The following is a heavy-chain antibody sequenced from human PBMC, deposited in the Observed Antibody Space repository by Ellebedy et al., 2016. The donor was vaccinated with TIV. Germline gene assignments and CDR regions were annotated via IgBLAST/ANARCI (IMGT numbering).Heavy chain of an antibody. D-gene: IGHD3-22*01. V-gene: IGHV3-23*01. Sequence: PGGSLRLSCAASGFTFSTYAMSWVRQAPGKGLEWVSVISGGGGSTYYADSVKGRFTISRDNSTNTVYLEMNNLRAEDTALYYCAKNRAGGRGYPDYWGRGTLVTVSS. CDR3: AKNRAGGRGYPDY. CDR2: ISGGGGST. CDR1: GFTFSTYA. J-gene: IGHJ4*02.